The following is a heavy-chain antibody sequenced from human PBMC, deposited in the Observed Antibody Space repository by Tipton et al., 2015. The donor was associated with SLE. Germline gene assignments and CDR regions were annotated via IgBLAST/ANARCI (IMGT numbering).Heavy chain of an antibody. D-gene: IGHD6-13*01. CDR3: ARGYSSSWYDAFDI. J-gene: IGHJ3*02. Sequence: SLRLSCAASGFTFSSYSMNWVRQAPGKGLEWVSSISSSSSYIYYADSAKGRFTISRDNAKNSLYLQMNSLRAEDTAVYYCARGYSSSWYDAFDIWGQGTMVTVSS. V-gene: IGHV3-21*01. CDR2: ISSSSSYI. CDR1: GFTFSSYS.